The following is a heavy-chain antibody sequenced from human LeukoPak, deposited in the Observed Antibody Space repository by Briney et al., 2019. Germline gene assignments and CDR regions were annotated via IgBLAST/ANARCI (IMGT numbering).Heavy chain of an antibody. D-gene: IGHD3-22*01. V-gene: IGHV3-21*01. J-gene: IGHJ4*02. CDR3: ARDLYYYDSSGPFDY. CDR1: GFTFSSYS. Sequence: PGGSLRLSCAASGFTFSSYSTNWVRQAPGKGLEWVSSISSSSSYIYFADSVKGRFTISRDNAKNSLYLQMNSLRAEDTAVYYCARDLYYYDSSGPFDYWGQGTLVTVSS. CDR2: ISSSSSYI.